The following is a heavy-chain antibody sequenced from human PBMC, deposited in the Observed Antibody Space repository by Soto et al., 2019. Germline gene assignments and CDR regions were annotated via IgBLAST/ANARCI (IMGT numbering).Heavy chain of an antibody. J-gene: IGHJ6*02. CDR3: ARGETYLGV. V-gene: IGHV1-69*01. CDR2: IIPIFSSR. Sequence: QVQLVQSGAEVKKPGSSVKVSCKTSRDTFNKYAFNWVRQAPGQGLEWMGWIIPIFSSRNYAEKFQGRVTITADDSTSTAYMELRSLSFEVTAVYYCARGETYLGVWGQGTTVTVSS. CDR1: RDTFNKYA.